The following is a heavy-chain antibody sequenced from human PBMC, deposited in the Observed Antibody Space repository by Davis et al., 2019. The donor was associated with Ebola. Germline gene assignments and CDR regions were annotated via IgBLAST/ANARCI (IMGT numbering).Heavy chain of an antibody. CDR1: GFTFSSYW. CDR3: VRVYSGSYDP. CDR2: IKQGGDER. V-gene: IGHV3-7*01. D-gene: IGHD1-26*01. Sequence: GESLKISCAASGFTFSSYWMSRVRQAPGKGLEWVANIKQGGDERYYVDSVKGRFIISRDDAKNSLYLQMNSLRAEDTAVYYCVRVYSGSYDPWGQGTLVTVSS. J-gene: IGHJ5*02.